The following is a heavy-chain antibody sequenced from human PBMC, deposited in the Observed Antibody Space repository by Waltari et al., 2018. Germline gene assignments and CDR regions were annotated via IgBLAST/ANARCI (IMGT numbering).Heavy chain of an antibody. J-gene: IGHJ5*02. CDR1: GYSISSGYY. V-gene: IGHV4-38-2*01. Sequence: QVQLQESGPGLVKPSETLSLTCAVSGYSISSGYYWGWIRQPPGKGLEWIGSIYHSGSTYYNPSLKSRVTISVDTSKNQFSLKLSSVTAADTAVYYWARSVRELPVNWFDPWGQGTLVTVSS. CDR3: ARSVRELPVNWFDP. D-gene: IGHD3-10*01. CDR2: IYHSGST.